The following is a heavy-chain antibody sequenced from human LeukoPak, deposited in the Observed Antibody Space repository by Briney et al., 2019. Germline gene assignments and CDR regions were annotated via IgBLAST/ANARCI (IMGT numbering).Heavy chain of an antibody. CDR1: GFTFDDHT. CDR2: ISWDGGSK. D-gene: IGHD6-13*01. V-gene: IGHV3-43*01. CDR3: AKDGAGSSSWQNYYYYYMDV. J-gene: IGHJ6*03. Sequence: GGSLRLSCAASGFTFDDHTMHWVRQAPGKGLEWVSLISWDGGSKYYADSVKGRFTISRDNSKNSLYLQMNSLRAEDTALYYCAKDGAGSSSWQNYYYYYMDVWGKGTTVTVSS.